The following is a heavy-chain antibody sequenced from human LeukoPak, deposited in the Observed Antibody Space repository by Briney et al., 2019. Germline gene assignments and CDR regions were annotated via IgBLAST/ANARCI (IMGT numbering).Heavy chain of an antibody. V-gene: IGHV3-23*01. CDR1: GFTFSSYA. CDR2: ISGSGGST. Sequence: GGPLRLSCAASGFTFSSYAMSWVRQAPGKGLEWVSAISGSGGSTYYADSVKGRFTISRDNSKNTLYLQMNSLRAEDTAVYYCASYDFWSGYPIDYWGQGTLVTVSS. D-gene: IGHD3-3*01. CDR3: ASYDFWSGYPIDY. J-gene: IGHJ4*02.